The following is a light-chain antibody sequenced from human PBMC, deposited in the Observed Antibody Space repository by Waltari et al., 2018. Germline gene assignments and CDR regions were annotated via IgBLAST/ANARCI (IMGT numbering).Light chain of an antibody. V-gene: IGKV1-12*01. Sequence: DIQMTQSPSSVSASVGDRVTITCRASQGLNSWLAWYQQKPGKAPKLLIYAVSNLQNGVPSRFSASGSGTEFILTISSLQPEDFATYYCQQGDLFPLTFGSGTRVTIK. CDR1: QGLNSW. CDR2: AVS. CDR3: QQGDLFPLT. J-gene: IGKJ4*01.